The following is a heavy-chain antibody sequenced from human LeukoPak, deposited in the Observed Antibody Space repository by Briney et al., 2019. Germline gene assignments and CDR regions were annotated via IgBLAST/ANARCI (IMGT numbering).Heavy chain of an antibody. CDR2: IYYRGST. CDR1: GGSISSSSYY. J-gene: IGHJ4*02. D-gene: IGHD2-15*01. V-gene: IGHV4-39*01. Sequence: PSETLSLTCTVSGGSISSSSYYWGWIRQPPGKGLEWIGSIYYRGSTYHNPSLKSRVAISVDTSKNQLSLKLSSVTAADTAVYYCARRWRFDYWGQGTLVTVSS. CDR3: ARRWRFDY.